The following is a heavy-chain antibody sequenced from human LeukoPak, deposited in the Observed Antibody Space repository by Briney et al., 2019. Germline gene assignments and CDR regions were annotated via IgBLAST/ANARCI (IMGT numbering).Heavy chain of an antibody. D-gene: IGHD1-26*01. CDR1: GFTVSSNY. CDR2: IYSGGST. J-gene: IGHJ4*02. Sequence: GGSLRLSCAASGFTVSSNYMSWVRQAPGKGLEWASVIYSGGSTYYADSVKGRFTISRDNSKNTLYLQMNSLRAEDTAVYYCAREVGDVDLDYWGQGTLVTVSS. CDR3: AREVGDVDLDY. V-gene: IGHV3-53*01.